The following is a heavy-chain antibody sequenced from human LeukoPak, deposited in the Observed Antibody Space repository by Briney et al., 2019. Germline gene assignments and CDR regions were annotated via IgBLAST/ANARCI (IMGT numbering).Heavy chain of an antibody. CDR3: TRYNNDHFDY. D-gene: IGHD1-14*01. Sequence: GKSLRLSCAASGLRFSTYGMHWVRQTPGKGLEWVAVIAYDGSRAFYADSVKGRFTISRDNSKNTMSVQMDDLRAEDTAVYYCTRYNNDHFDYWGQGTLVTVSS. J-gene: IGHJ4*02. V-gene: IGHV3-33*01. CDR1: GLRFSTYG. CDR2: IAYDGSRA.